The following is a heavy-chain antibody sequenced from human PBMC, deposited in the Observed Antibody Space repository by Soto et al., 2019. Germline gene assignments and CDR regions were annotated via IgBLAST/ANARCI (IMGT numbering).Heavy chain of an antibody. CDR3: ARGIKYGDHSRWFDP. CDR2: IIPILGIA. J-gene: IGHJ5*02. V-gene: IGHV1-69*10. CDR1: GGTFSSYT. Sequence: GASVKVSCKASGGTFSSYTISWVRQAPGQGLEWMGGIIPILGIANYAQKFQGRVTMTRDTSMSTAYMELSSLRSEDTAVYYCARGIKYGDHSRWFDPWGPGTLVTVSS. D-gene: IGHD4-17*01.